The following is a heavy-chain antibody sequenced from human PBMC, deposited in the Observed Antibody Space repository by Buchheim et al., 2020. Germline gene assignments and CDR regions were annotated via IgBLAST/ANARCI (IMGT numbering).Heavy chain of an antibody. D-gene: IGHD3-22*01. V-gene: IGHV3-30*04. CDR3: ARSDSSGYAYYFDY. J-gene: IGHJ4*02. CDR1: GFTFSSYA. CDR2: ISYDGSNK. Sequence: QVQLVESGGGVVQPGRSLRLSCAASGFTFSSYAMHWVRQAPGKGLEWVAVISYDGSNKYYADSVKGRFTISRDNSKNTLYLQMDSLRAEDTAVYYCARSDSSGYAYYFDYWGQGTL.